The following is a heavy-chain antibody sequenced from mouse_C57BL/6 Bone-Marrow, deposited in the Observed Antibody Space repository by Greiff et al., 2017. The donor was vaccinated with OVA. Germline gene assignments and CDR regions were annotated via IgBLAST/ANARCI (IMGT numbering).Heavy chain of an antibody. V-gene: IGHV2-2*01. CDR1: GFSLTSYG. J-gene: IGHJ4*01. Sequence: VKLMESGPGLVQPSQSLSITCTVSGFSLTSYGVHWVRQSPGKGLEWLGVIWSGGSTDYNAAFISRLSISKDNSKSQVFFKMNSLQADDTAIYYCARRGGSTMAPYAMDYWGQGTSVTVSS. CDR2: IWSGGST. CDR3: ARRGGSTMAPYAMDY. D-gene: IGHD2-1*01.